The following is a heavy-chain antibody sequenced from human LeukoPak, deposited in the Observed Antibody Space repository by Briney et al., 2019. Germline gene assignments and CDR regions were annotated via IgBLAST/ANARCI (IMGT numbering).Heavy chain of an antibody. D-gene: IGHD3-22*01. CDR3: ARSSSGYYLHFQH. J-gene: IGHJ1*01. Sequence: SETLSLTCTVSGGSISSYYWSWIRQPPGKGLEWIGYIYYSGSTNYNPSLKSRVTISVDTSKDQFSLKLSSVTAADTAVYYCARSSSGYYLHFQHWGQGTLVTVPS. V-gene: IGHV4-59*01. CDR1: GGSISSYY. CDR2: IYYSGST.